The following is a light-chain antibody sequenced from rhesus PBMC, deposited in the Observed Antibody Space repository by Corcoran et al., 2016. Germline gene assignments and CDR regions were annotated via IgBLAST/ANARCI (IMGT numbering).Light chain of an antibody. V-gene: IGKV1-22*01. CDR3: LQYSSSPFT. CDR2: KAS. Sequence: DIQMTQSPSSLSASVGDTVTITCRASQSISSWLDWYQQKPGKAPKPLIYKASSLQRGVASRFSGSGSGTDFTLTISSLQPEDFATYYCLQYSSSPFTFGPGTKLDIK. J-gene: IGKJ3*01. CDR1: QSISSW.